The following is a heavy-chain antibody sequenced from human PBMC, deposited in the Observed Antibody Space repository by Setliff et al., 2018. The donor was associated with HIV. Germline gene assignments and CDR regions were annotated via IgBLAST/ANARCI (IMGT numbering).Heavy chain of an antibody. Sequence: GGSLRLSCAASGFTFSNYWMSWVRQAPGKGLEWVANIKQDGSEQFYVDSVKGRFTMSRDNAKNLVYLEMNSLKVEDTAVYYCARDATRGGDFDFWGQGTLVTVSS. CDR3: ARDATRGGDFDF. CDR2: IKQDGSEQ. D-gene: IGHD1-26*01. CDR1: GFTFSNYW. J-gene: IGHJ4*02. V-gene: IGHV3-7*01.